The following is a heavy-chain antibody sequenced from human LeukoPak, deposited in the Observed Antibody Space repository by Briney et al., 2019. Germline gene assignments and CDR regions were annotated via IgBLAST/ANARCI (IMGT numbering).Heavy chain of an antibody. CDR2: IIPIFGTA. CDR1: GGTFSSYA. V-gene: IGHV1-69*13. J-gene: IGHJ5*02. Sequence: ASVKVSCKASGGTFSSYAISWVRQAPGQGLEWMGGIIPIFGTANYAQKFQGRVTITADESTSTAYMELSSLRSEDTAVYYCATEHYDILTGYYRVNWFDPWGQGTLVTVSS. D-gene: IGHD3-9*01. CDR3: ATEHYDILTGYYRVNWFDP.